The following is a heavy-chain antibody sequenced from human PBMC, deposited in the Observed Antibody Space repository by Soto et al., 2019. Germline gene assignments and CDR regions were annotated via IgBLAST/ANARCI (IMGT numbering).Heavy chain of an antibody. Sequence: LRLSCAASGFTFSSYSMNWVRQAPGKGLEWVSYIRSSSSTIYYADSVKGRFTISRGNAKNSLYLQMNSLRDEDTAVYYCARDRWGVVVPAAIYYYYYGMDVWGQGTTVTVSS. CDR1: GFTFSSYS. J-gene: IGHJ6*02. V-gene: IGHV3-48*02. CDR3: ARDRWGVVVPAAIYYYYYGMDV. CDR2: IRSSSSTI. D-gene: IGHD2-2*02.